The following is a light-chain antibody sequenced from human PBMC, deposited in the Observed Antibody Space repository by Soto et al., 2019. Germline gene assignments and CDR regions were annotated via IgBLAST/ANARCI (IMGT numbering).Light chain of an antibody. CDR1: QSVRSY. J-gene: IGKJ1*01. V-gene: IGKV3-20*01. Sequence: IVLTQAPATLSVSPGERATLSCRASQSVRSYLAWYQQKPGQAPRLLIYDASNRATGIPDRFSGSGSGTDFTLTISRLEPEDFAVYYCQQYGSSGTFGQGTKVDIK. CDR3: QQYGSSGT. CDR2: DAS.